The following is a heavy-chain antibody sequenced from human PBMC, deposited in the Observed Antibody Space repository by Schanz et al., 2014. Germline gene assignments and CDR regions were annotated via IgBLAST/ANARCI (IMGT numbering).Heavy chain of an antibody. CDR3: AKRTSYKFDS. CDR2: LSGSGSTT. V-gene: IGHV3-23*04. CDR1: GFSLEDYA. Sequence: EVQLVESGGGLVQPGRSLRLSCAASGFSLEDYAMHWVRQAPGKGLEWVSLLSGSGSTTFYAGPVKGRFTISRDNSKNTLFLQMSSLRAGDTAVYYCAKRTSYKFDSWGQGTPVTVSS. J-gene: IGHJ4*02. D-gene: IGHD3-10*01.